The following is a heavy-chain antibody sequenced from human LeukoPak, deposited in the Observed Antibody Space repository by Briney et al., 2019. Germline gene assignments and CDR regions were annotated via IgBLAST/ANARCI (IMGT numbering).Heavy chain of an antibody. V-gene: IGHV3-30*04. CDR3: AGHFGAWHYFDY. D-gene: IGHD3-3*01. CDR1: GFTFSSYA. CDR2: ISYDGSTK. J-gene: IGHJ4*02. Sequence: GGSLRLSYAASGFTFSSYAIHWVRQAPGKGLEWVALISYDGSTKYSTDSVKGRFTISRDNSKNTLYLQMNSLRPEDTAVYYCAGHFGAWHYFDYWGQGTLVTVSS.